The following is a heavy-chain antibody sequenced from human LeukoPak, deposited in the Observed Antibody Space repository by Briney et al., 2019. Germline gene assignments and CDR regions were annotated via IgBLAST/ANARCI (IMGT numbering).Heavy chain of an antibody. D-gene: IGHD6-19*01. CDR1: GYTFTGYY. Sequence: GASVKVSCKASGYTFTGYYMHWVRQAPGQGLEWMGWINPNSGGTNYAQKFQGRVTMTRDTSISTAYMELSRLRSDDTAVYYCARANLRGPYSSGWDYFDYWGQGTLVTVSS. CDR2: INPNSGGT. J-gene: IGHJ4*02. CDR3: ARANLRGPYSSGWDYFDY. V-gene: IGHV1-2*02.